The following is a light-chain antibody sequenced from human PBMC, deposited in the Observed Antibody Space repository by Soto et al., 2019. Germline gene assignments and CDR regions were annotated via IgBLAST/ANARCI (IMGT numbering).Light chain of an antibody. J-gene: IGLJ1*01. CDR1: SSDVGGYNY. Sequence: QSVLTQPASVSGSPGQSITISCTGTSSDVGGYNYVSWYQQHPGKAPKLMIYEVSNRPSGVSNRFSGSKSGNTASLTISGLQAEDEADYYCSSYTSSSTSFGTGTQVTVL. V-gene: IGLV2-14*01. CDR3: SSYTSSSTS. CDR2: EVS.